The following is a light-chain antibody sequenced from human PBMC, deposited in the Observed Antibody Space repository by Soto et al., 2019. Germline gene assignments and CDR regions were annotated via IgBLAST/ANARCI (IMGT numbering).Light chain of an antibody. CDR1: SSDVGGYNY. V-gene: IGLV2-11*01. CDR3: CSYAGSRWV. CDR2: DVS. J-gene: IGLJ3*02. Sequence: QSALTQPRSVSGSPGHSVTISCTGTSSDVGGYNYVSWYQQHPGKAPKLMIYDVSKWPSGVPDRFSGSKSGNTASLTISGLQAEDEADYYCCSYAGSRWVFGGGTKVTVL.